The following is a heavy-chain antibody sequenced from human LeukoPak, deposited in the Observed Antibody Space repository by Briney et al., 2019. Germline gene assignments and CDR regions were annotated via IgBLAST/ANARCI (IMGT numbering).Heavy chain of an antibody. CDR3: AGAYYQGDAFDI. CDR1: GGSISSYY. CDR2: IYYSGST. V-gene: IGHV4-59*01. J-gene: IGHJ3*02. Sequence: SETLSLTCTVSGGSISSYYWSWIRQPPGKGLEWIGYIYYSGSTNYNPSLKSRVTISVGTSKNQFSLKLSSVTAADTAVYYCAGAYYQGDAFDIWGQGTMVTVSS. D-gene: IGHD1-26*01.